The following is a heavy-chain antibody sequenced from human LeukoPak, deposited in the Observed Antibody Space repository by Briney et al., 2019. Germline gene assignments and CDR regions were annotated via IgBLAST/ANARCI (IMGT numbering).Heavy chain of an antibody. Sequence: ASVKVSCKASGYTFISYAMNWVRQAPGQGLEWMGWINTNTGNPTYAQGFTGRFVFSLDTSVSTAYLQISSLKAEDTAVYYCARSIEPLIRFLDHDAFDIWGQGTMVTVSS. J-gene: IGHJ3*02. CDR3: ARSIEPLIRFLDHDAFDI. CDR1: GYTFISYA. CDR2: INTNTGNP. V-gene: IGHV7-4-1*02. D-gene: IGHD3-3*01.